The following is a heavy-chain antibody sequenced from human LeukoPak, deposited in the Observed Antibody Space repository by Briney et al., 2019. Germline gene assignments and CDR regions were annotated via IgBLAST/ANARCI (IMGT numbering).Heavy chain of an antibody. CDR2: IYPGDSDT. V-gene: IGHV5-51*01. D-gene: IGHD6-6*01. Sequence: GESLKISRKGSGCSFTRYWIGWVCQMPGTGLEWMGIIYPGDSDTRYSPSFQGQVTISADKSISTAYLQSSSLKASVTAMYYCARHLGIAARHIDYWGQGTLVTVSS. J-gene: IGHJ4*02. CDR1: GCSFTRYW. CDR3: ARHLGIAARHIDY.